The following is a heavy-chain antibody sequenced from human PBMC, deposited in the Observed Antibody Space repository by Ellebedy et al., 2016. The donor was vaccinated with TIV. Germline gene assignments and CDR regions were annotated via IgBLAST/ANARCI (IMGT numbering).Heavy chain of an antibody. J-gene: IGHJ6*02. CDR1: GFTFSRHS. Sequence: GGSLRLSCAASGFTFSRHSMNWVRQAPGKGLEWVANIKQDGSEKYYVDSVKGRFNISRDNAKNSLYLQMNSLRAEDTAVYYCARETTVTTWTTYYYGVDVWGQGTTVTVSS. V-gene: IGHV3-7*01. CDR3: ARETTVTTWTTYYYGVDV. CDR2: IKQDGSEK. D-gene: IGHD4-17*01.